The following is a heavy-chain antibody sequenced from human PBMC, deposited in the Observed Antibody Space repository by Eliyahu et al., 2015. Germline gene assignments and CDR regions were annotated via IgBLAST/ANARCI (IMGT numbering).Heavy chain of an antibody. CDR1: GFTFSSXX. V-gene: IGHV3-33*01. D-gene: IGHD6-13*01. Sequence: QVQLVESGGGVVQPGRSLRLXCAASGFTFSSXXXHWVRQAPGKGLEGXAVIWYDGSNKYYADSVKGRFTISRDNSKNTLYLQMNSLRAEDTAVYYCARDPAAADFYYYYYGMDVWGQGTTVTVSS. CDR3: ARDPAAADFYYYYYGMDV. CDR2: IWYDGSNK. J-gene: IGHJ6*02.